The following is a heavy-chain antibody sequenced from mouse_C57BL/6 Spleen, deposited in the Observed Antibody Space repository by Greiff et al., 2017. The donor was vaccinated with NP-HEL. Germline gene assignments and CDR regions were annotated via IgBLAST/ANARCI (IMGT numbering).Heavy chain of an antibody. CDR3: ARRGNSPWFAY. V-gene: IGHV5-2*03. J-gene: IGHJ3*01. CDR1: EYEFPSHD. Sequence: EVKLVESGGGLVQPGESLKLSCESNEYEFPSHDMSWVRKTPEKRLELVAAINSDGGSTYSPDTMARRFIISRDNTKKTLYLQMSRLRSEDTALYYCARRGNSPWFAYWGQGTLVTVSA. D-gene: IGHD2-1*01. CDR2: INSDGGST.